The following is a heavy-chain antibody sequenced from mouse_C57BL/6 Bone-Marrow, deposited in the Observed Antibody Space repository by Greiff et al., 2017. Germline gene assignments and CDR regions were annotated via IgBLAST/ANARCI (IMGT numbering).Heavy chain of an antibody. CDR3: ASPSSEAYAMDY. D-gene: IGHD3-1*01. J-gene: IGHJ4*01. Sequence: QLQQSGAELMKPGASVKLSCKATGYTFTGYWIEWVKQRPGHGLEWIGEIFPGSGSTNYNETFKGKATFTADTSSNTAYMQLSSLTTEDSAIYYCASPSSEAYAMDYWGQGTSVTVSS. V-gene: IGHV1-9*01. CDR1: GYTFTGYW. CDR2: IFPGSGST.